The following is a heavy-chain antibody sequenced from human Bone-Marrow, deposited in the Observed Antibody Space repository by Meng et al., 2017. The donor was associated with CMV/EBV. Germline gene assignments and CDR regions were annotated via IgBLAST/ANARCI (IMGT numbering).Heavy chain of an antibody. Sequence: SETLSLTCTVSGGSISSSSYSWGWIRRPPGKGLEWIGNIHSYGDTYYNPSLESRVTISLDTSKNQFFLKVSSVTAADTAMYYCAREVAAGAYVMDVWGQGTMVTVSS. V-gene: IGHV4-39*07. J-gene: IGHJ6*02. CDR3: AREVAAGAYVMDV. CDR1: GGSISSSSYS. CDR2: IHSYGDT. D-gene: IGHD2-15*01.